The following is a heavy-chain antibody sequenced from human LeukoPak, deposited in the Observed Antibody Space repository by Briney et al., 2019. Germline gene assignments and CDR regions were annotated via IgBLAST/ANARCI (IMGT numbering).Heavy chain of an antibody. CDR2: IYYNGVT. CDR1: GGSITGYY. CDR3: ARHESYGDANWFDP. D-gene: IGHD4-17*01. J-gene: IGHJ5*02. Sequence: PSETLSLTCTVSGGSITGYYCSWIRQSPGKGLDWIGYIYYNGVTNYNPSLGSRVTMSEDTSKNHFSLKLSSVTAADTAVYYCARHESYGDANWFDPWGQGTLVTVSS. V-gene: IGHV4-59*08.